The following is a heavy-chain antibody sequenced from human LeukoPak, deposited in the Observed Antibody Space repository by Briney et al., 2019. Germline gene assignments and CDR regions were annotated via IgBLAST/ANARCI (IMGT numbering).Heavy chain of an antibody. CDR3: ASLAWYGSGSYPLFDY. CDR2: IYTSGST. D-gene: IGHD3-10*01. Sequence: SETLSLTCTVSGGSISSYYGSWIRQPPGKGLEWIGYIYTSGSTNYNPSLKSRVTISVDTSKNQFSLKLSSVTAADTAVYYCASLAWYGSGSYPLFDYWGQGTLVTVSS. CDR1: GGSISSYY. J-gene: IGHJ4*02. V-gene: IGHV4-4*09.